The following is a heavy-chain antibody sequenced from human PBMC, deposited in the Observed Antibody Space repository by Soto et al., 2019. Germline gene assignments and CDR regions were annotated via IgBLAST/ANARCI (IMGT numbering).Heavy chain of an antibody. CDR1: GYTFSSYS. J-gene: IGHJ4*02. V-gene: IGHV1-18*01. Sequence: QIQMVQSGAEVKQPGASVKISCKTSGYTFSSYSINCVRQAPGQGLEWMAWISTTSGNTHYAERVQGRVTVTLDKSARTAFMEMWGLTSDDTAVYFCARDNCYYDFWGQGTLVTVSS. CDR2: ISTTSGNT. CDR3: ARDNCYYDF. D-gene: IGHD2-15*01.